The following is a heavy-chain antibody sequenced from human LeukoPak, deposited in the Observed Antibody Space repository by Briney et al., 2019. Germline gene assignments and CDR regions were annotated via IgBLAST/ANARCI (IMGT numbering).Heavy chain of an antibody. CDR1: GFTFSSNV. Sequence: GGALRLSCAASGFTFSSNVMIWVRQAPGKGLEWVSSIPASGGSTYYADSVKGRFTISRDNSKNSLYLQMNSLRAEDTAVYYCAKESSGGWYFDYWGQGTLVTVSS. CDR2: IPASGGST. J-gene: IGHJ4*02. V-gene: IGHV3-23*01. CDR3: AKESSGGWYFDY. D-gene: IGHD6-19*01.